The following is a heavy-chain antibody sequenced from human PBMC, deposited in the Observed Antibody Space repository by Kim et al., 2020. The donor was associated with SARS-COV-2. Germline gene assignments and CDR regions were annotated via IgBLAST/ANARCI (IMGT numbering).Heavy chain of an antibody. D-gene: IGHD6-19*01. CDR3: ARDFGAVAGTYYYYGMDV. CDR2: INPSGGST. Sequence: ASVKVSCKASGYTFTSYYMHWVRQAPGQGLEWMGIINPSGGSTSYAQKFQGRVTMTRDTSTSTVYMELSSLRSEDTAVYYCARDFGAVAGTYYYYGMDVWGQGTTVTVSS. CDR1: GYTFTSYY. V-gene: IGHV1-46*01. J-gene: IGHJ6*02.